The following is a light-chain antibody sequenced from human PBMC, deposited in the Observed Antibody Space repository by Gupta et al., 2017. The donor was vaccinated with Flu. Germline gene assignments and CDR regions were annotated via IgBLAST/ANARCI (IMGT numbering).Light chain of an antibody. CDR2: DAS. CDR3: QHRCNVPIT. Sequence: PATLSWSPGERATLSCRASQSVSVYLAWYQQKPGQGPRLLIYDASNWANGFPARFSGIGSGTEFTLTISSLEPEDTAVYYCQHRCNVPITFGGGTKVEIK. J-gene: IGKJ4*01. V-gene: IGKV3-11*01. CDR1: QSVSVY.